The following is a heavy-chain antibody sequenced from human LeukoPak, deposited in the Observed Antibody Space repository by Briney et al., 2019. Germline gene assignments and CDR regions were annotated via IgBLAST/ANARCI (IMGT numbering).Heavy chain of an antibody. V-gene: IGHV4-39*01. Sequence: SETLSLTCTVSGGSISSSSYYWGWIRQPPGKGLEWIGSIYYSGSTYYNPSLKSRVTISVDTSKNQFSLKLSSVTAADTAVYYCARQDGDYARLIDYWGQGTLVTVSS. CDR2: IYYSGST. D-gene: IGHD4-17*01. J-gene: IGHJ4*02. CDR3: ARQDGDYARLIDY. CDR1: GGSISSSSYY.